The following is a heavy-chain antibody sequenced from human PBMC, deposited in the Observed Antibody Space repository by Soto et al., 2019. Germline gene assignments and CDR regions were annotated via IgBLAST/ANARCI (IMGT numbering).Heavy chain of an antibody. V-gene: IGHV3-9*01. CDR2: VSWNSGTV. Sequence: EVQLVESGGTLVQPGRSLRLSCAASGFSFDEYAMHWVRQVPGKGLEWVSGVSWNSGTVGYGDSVKGRFTSSRDNDKNSLYLQMNSLRAEDTAMYYCAKGFCSSAKCYTYSYMDVWGKGTAVTVSS. CDR1: GFSFDEYA. D-gene: IGHD2-2*01. CDR3: AKGFCSSAKCYTYSYMDV. J-gene: IGHJ6*03.